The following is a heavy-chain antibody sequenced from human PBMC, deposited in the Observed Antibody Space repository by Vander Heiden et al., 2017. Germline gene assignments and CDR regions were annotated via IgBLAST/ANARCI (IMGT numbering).Heavy chain of an antibody. J-gene: IGHJ3*02. D-gene: IGHD3-22*01. Sequence: VQLVESGGGSVQPGESLRLSCAASGLTFSSCSMTWVRRAPGKGLEWVANIYEDGSAKVYVDSVKGRFSISRDNSKNSLYMQMNKLRAEDTAVYYCAKDPDDRGGYGAFDIWGQGTMVIVYS. CDR2: IYEDGSAK. CDR1: GLTFSSCS. CDR3: AKDPDDRGGYGAFDI. V-gene: IGHV3-7*04.